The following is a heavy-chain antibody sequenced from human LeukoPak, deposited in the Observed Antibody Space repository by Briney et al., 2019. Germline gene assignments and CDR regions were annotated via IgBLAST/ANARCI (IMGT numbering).Heavy chain of an antibody. CDR1: GFTFSSYA. V-gene: IGHV3-23*01. CDR2: IVGSGDAT. D-gene: IGHD3-10*02. J-gene: IGHJ6*03. Sequence: GGSLRLSCAASGFTFSSYAMSWVRQAPGKGLEWVSAIVGSGDATHYADSMRGRFTISRDNSKNTLYLQMNSLRAEDTAVYYCSELVITMIGGVWGKGTTVTISS. CDR3: SELVITMIGGV.